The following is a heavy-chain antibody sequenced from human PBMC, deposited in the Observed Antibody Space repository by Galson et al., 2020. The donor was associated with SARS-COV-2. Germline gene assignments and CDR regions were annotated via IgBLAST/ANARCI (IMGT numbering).Heavy chain of an antibody. V-gene: IGHV4-34*01. CDR2: INHSGDT. J-gene: IGHJ4*02. CDR3: ARGAPGY. Sequence: SETLYLTCAVYGGSSSGYSWTWIRQLPGKGLEWIGQINHSGDTKYNPSLKSRLTISIDTSKNQFSLQLTSVTAADTAVYYCARGAPGYWGQGTLVTFSS. CDR1: GGSSSGYS.